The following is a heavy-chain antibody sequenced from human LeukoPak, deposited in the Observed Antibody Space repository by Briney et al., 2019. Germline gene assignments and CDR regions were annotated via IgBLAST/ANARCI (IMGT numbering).Heavy chain of an antibody. V-gene: IGHV3-23*01. Sequence: PGGSLRLSCAASGFTFSSYAMSWVRQAPGKGLEWVSAISGSGGSTYYADSVKGRVTISRDNSKNTLYLQMNSLRAEDTAVYYCARAVRRDGYNYDYWGQGTLVTVSS. CDR2: ISGSGGST. J-gene: IGHJ4*02. D-gene: IGHD5-24*01. CDR1: GFTFSSYA. CDR3: ARAVRRDGYNYDY.